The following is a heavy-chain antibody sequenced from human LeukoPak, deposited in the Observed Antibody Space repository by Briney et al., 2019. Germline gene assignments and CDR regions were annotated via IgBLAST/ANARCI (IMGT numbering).Heavy chain of an antibody. V-gene: IGHV3-21*01. CDR1: GFTFSSYS. D-gene: IGHD2-15*01. J-gene: IGHJ4*02. Sequence: GGSLRLSCAASGFTFSSYSMNWVRQAPGKGLEWVSSISSSSSYIYYADSVKGRFTISRDNAKNSLYLQMNSLRAEDTAVYYCARVGYCSGGSCYWGGYFDYWGQGTLVTVSS. CDR2: ISSSSSYI. CDR3: ARVGYCSGGSCYWGGYFDY.